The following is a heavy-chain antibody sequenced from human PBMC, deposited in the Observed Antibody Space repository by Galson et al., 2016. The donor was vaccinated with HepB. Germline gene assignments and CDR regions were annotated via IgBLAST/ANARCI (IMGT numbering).Heavy chain of an antibody. CDR2: GVSDT. CDR3: ARRGAAGLD. Sequence: GVSDTRYSPSFQGQVTISADKSINTAFLQWSNLKASDTAMYYCARRGAAGLDWGQGTLVTVSS. J-gene: IGHJ4*02. V-gene: IGHV5-51*01. D-gene: IGHD6-13*01.